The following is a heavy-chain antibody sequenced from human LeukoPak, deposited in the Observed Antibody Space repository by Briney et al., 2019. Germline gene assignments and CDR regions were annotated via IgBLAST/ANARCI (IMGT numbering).Heavy chain of an antibody. D-gene: IGHD6-6*01. Sequence: SETLSLTCAVYGGSFSGYCWSWIRQPPGKGLEWIGEINHSGSTNYNPSLKSRVTISVDTSKNQFSLKLSSVTAADTAVYYCAGAGEEYSSSSWAKWFDPWGQGTLVTVSS. V-gene: IGHV4-34*01. J-gene: IGHJ5*02. CDR3: AGAGEEYSSSSWAKWFDP. CDR2: INHSGST. CDR1: GGSFSGYC.